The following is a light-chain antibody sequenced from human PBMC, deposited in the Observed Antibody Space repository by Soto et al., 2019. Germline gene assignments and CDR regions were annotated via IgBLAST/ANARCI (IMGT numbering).Light chain of an antibody. CDR1: QSISNW. J-gene: IGKJ2*01. CDR2: KAS. V-gene: IGKV1-5*03. CDR3: QQANSFPPF. Sequence: DIQMTQSPFTLSASVGDRVTITCRASQSISNWLAWYQQKPGKAPKLLIYKASTLASGVPSRFSGSGSGTEFTLTISSLQPEDFATYYCQQANSFPPFFGQGTKLEIK.